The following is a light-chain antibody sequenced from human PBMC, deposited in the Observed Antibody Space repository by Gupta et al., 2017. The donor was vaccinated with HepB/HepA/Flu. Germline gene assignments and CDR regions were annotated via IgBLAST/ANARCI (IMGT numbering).Light chain of an antibody. Sequence: QSALPQPASVSGSPGQSITISCTGTRSDVDAYNFVSWHQQHPGKAPKLIIYDVYNRPSGIASRFSGSKSGNTASLTISGLQPEDEADYYCSSYTTSSTWVFGGGTKVTVL. J-gene: IGLJ3*02. CDR1: RSDVDAYNF. CDR2: DVY. CDR3: SSYTTSSTWV. V-gene: IGLV2-14*01.